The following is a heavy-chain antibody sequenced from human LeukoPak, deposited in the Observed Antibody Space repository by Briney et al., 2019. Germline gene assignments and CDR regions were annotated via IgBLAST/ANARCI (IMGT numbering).Heavy chain of an antibody. CDR2: IYYSGST. J-gene: IGHJ4*02. CDR3: ARLLYGDYVVDY. V-gene: IGHV4-59*01. D-gene: IGHD4-17*01. Sequence: SETLSLTCTVSGGSISSYFWSWIRQPPGKGLEWIGNIYYSGSTNYNLSLKSRVTISVDRSKTQFSLKLSSVTAADTAVYYCARLLYGDYVVDYWGQGILVTVSS. CDR1: GGSISSYF.